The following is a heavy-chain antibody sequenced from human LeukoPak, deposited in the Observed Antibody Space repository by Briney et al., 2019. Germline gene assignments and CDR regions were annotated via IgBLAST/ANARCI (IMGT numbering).Heavy chain of an antibody. CDR3: ARLSGYYSFDY. J-gene: IGHJ4*02. CDR1: GGSISSGSYY. D-gene: IGHD3-22*01. V-gene: IGHV4-61*02. Sequence: SETLSLTCTVSGGSISSGSYYWSWIRQPAGKGLEWIGRIYTSGSTNYNPSLKSRVTISVDTSKNQFSLKLSSVTAADTAVYYCARLSGYYSFDYWGQGTLVTVSS. CDR2: IYTSGST.